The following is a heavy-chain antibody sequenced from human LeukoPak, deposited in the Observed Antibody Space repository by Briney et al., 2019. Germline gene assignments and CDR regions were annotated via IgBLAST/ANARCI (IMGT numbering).Heavy chain of an antibody. D-gene: IGHD3-10*01. CDR2: INPNSGGT. CDR3: ARVGIWFGDSDYYMDV. Sequence: ASVKATCKASGYTFTGYYMHWVRQAPAQGLEWMGWINPNSGGTNYAQKFQGRVTMTRDTSISTDYMELSRLRSDDTAVYYSARVGIWFGDSDYYMDVWGKGTTVTVSS. J-gene: IGHJ6*03. V-gene: IGHV1-2*02. CDR1: GYTFTGYY.